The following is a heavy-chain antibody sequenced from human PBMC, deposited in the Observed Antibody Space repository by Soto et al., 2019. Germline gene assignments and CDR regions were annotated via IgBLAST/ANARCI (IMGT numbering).Heavy chain of an antibody. D-gene: IGHD2-21*01. V-gene: IGHV4-34*01. CDR3: VQTAMIVVALAFDP. CDR2: INHRGST. CDR1: GGSFSGYY. J-gene: IGHJ5*02. Sequence: SETLSLTCAVYGGSFSGYYWSWIRQPPGKGLEWIGEINHRGSTYYNPSLKSRVAISVDASKNQFSLRLSSVTAADTAVYYCVQTAMIVVALAFDPWGLGTLVTVSS.